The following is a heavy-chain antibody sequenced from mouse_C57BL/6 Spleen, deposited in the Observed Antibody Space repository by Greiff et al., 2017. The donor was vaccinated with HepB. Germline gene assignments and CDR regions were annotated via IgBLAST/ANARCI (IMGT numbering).Heavy chain of an antibody. CDR1: GFNITDYY. CDR2: IDPEDGDT. D-gene: IGHD1-1*01. Sequence: EVQLQQSGAELVRPGASVTLSCTASGFNITDYYMHWVKQRPEHGLEWIGRIDPEDGDTEYTPKFQGKATMTADTSSNTAYLQLSSLTSEDTAVYYCTTAPFTTVVATDAMDDWGQGTPVTVSS. CDR3: TTAPFTTVVATDAMDD. J-gene: IGHJ4*01. V-gene: IGHV14-1*01.